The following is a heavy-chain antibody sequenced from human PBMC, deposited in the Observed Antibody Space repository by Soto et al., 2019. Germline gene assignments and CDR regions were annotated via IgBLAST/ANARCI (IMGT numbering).Heavy chain of an antibody. CDR1: GGSISSGDYY. Sequence: ASETLSLTCTVSGGSISSGDYYWSWIRQPPGKGLEWIGYIYYSGSTYYNPSLKSRVTISVDTSKNQFSLKLSSVTAADTAVYYCARDAYYDSSGYYQGNDAFDICGERTMVTVSS. CDR2: IYYSGST. V-gene: IGHV4-30-4*01. CDR3: ARDAYYDSSGYYQGNDAFDI. J-gene: IGHJ3*02. D-gene: IGHD3-22*01.